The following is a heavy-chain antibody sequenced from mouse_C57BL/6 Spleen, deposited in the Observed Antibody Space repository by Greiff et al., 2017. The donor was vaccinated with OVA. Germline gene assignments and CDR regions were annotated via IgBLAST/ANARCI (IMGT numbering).Heavy chain of an antibody. J-gene: IGHJ2*01. D-gene: IGHD2-13*01. CDR3: AGSLDYEDFDY. CDR1: GYAFRSYW. Sequence: QVQLQQPGAELVKPGASVKISCKASGYAFRSYWMNWVKQRPGKGLEWIGQIYPGDGDTNYNGKFKGKATLTADKSSSTAYMQLSSLTAEDAAVYFCAGSLDYEDFDYWGQGTTLTVSS. V-gene: IGHV1-80*01. CDR2: IYPGDGDT.